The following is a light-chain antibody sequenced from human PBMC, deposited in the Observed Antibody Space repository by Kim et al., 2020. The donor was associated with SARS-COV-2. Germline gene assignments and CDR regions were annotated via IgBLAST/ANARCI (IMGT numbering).Light chain of an antibody. CDR3: ASHGGYDYV. CDR1: RGDFCNYKY. Sequence: PGQSIAIVCSGTRGDFCNYKYVSWYQQHPGKSPKLIIYEVTKRPSGVPDRFSGSMSVNTASLTVSGLQAEYEADYYCASHGGYDYVFGTGTRVTVL. CDR2: EVT. J-gene: IGLJ1*01. V-gene: IGLV2-8*01.